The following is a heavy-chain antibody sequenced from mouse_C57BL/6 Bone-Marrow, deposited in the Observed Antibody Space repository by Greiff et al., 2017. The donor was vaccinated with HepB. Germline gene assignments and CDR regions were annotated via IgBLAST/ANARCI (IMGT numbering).Heavy chain of an antibody. V-gene: IGHV3-6*01. J-gene: IGHJ1*03. Sequence: ESGPGLVKPSQSLSLTCSVTGYSITSGYYWNWIRQFPGNNLAWMGYISYDGSNNYNPSLKNRISITRDTSKNQFFLKLNSVTTEDTATYYCARHYGRSYWYFDVWGTGTTVTVSS. CDR2: ISYDGSN. CDR3: ARHYGRSYWYFDV. D-gene: IGHD1-1*01. CDR1: GYSITSGYY.